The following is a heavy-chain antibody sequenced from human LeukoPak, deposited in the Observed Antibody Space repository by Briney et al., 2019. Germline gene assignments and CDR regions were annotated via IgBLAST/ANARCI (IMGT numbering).Heavy chain of an antibody. CDR1: GFSFNSYA. D-gene: IGHD2-15*01. Sequence: PGGSLRLSRAASGFSFNSYAFHWVRQAPGKGLEWVAVISYDGSNRYYADSLKGRFTISRDNSKNTVYLQMNSLRAEDSAVYYCARGTSQGYCGGGDCYGAFDIWGQGTMVTVSS. V-gene: IGHV3-30-3*01. CDR2: ISYDGSNR. J-gene: IGHJ3*02. CDR3: ARGTSQGYCGGGDCYGAFDI.